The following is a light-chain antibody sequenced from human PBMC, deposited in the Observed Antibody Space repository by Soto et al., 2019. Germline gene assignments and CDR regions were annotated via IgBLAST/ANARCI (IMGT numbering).Light chain of an antibody. V-gene: IGLV1-40*01. CDR1: NTNIGAGYD. CDR2: ANI. Sequence: QSVLTQPPSVSGAPGQRVSISCTGSNTNIGAGYDVNWYQQLPGTAPKLLIYANINRPSGVPDRFSGSKSGASAFLVITGLQAEDKADYYCQSYDSSLSAWKVFGGGTQLTVL. CDR3: QSYDSSLSAWKV. J-gene: IGLJ3*02.